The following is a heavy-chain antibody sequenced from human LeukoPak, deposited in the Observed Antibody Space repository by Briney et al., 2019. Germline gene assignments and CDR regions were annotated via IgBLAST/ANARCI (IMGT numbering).Heavy chain of an antibody. CDR3: ARQDSSSWYYYGMDV. CDR1: GFSFTSYW. Sequence: GESLKISCQGSGFSFTSYWIGWVRQMPGKGLEWMGIIYPGDSDTRYSPSFQGQVTISADKSISTAYLQWSSLKASDTAMYYCARQDSSSWYYYGMDVWGQGTTVTVSS. J-gene: IGHJ6*02. D-gene: IGHD6-13*01. V-gene: IGHV5-51*01. CDR2: IYPGDSDT.